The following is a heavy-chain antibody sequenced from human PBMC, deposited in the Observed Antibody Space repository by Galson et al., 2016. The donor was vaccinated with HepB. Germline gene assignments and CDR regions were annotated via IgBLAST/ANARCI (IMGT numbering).Heavy chain of an antibody. V-gene: IGHV3-23*01. CDR3: AKATPYYDVLTGFFVYYSDY. J-gene: IGHJ4*01. CDR2: IRGTGVTT. D-gene: IGHD3-9*01. Sequence: SLRLSCAVSGFSFSSYSMNWVRQAPGKGLQWVSTIRGTGVTTHYADSVKGRFTISRDNSKNTLYLQMSSLRAEDTAMYYCAKATPYYDVLTGFFVYYSDYWGHGTLVTVSS. CDR1: GFSFSSYS.